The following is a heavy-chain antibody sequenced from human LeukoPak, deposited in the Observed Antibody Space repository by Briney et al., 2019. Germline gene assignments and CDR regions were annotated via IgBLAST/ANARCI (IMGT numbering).Heavy chain of an antibody. D-gene: IGHD2/OR15-2a*01. Sequence: GGSLRLSCAASGFTFSSYWMHWVRQAPGKGLVWVSRISPDGRITSHADSVKGRFTIYRDNAKNMMYLQMNNVRAEDTAVYYCAKGLGAATFFFDYWGQGTLVTVSS. CDR3: AKGLGAATFFFDY. J-gene: IGHJ4*02. V-gene: IGHV3-74*01. CDR1: GFTFSSYW. CDR2: ISPDGRIT.